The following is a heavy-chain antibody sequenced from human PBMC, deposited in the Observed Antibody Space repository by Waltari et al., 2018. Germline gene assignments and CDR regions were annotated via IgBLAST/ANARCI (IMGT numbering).Heavy chain of an antibody. Sequence: QVQLQQWGAGLLKPSATLSLTCAVYGGSFSGYYWSWIRQPPGKGLEWIGEINHSGSTNYNPSLKSRVTISVDTSKNQFSLKLSSVTAADTAVYYCARRGGWELLTFFDYWGQGTLVTVSS. J-gene: IGHJ4*02. CDR3: ARRGGWELLTFFDY. V-gene: IGHV4-34*01. CDR1: GGSFSGYY. CDR2: INHSGST. D-gene: IGHD1-26*01.